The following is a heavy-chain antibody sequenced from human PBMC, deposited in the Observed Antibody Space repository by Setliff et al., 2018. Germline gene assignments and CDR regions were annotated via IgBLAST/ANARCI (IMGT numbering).Heavy chain of an antibody. V-gene: IGHV4-59*12. J-gene: IGHJ3*02. CDR2: IFYSGSS. CDR1: GVSIRSYY. D-gene: IGHD2-2*01. CDR3: ARGRMRGSCSGPSCTYDPFDI. Sequence: SETLSLTCTVSGVSIRSYYWSWIRQPPGKGLEWIGYIFYSGSSIYNPSLQSRVSISVDTSKNQFSLILRSVTAADTAVYYCARGRMRGSCSGPSCTYDPFDIWGQGTPVTVSS.